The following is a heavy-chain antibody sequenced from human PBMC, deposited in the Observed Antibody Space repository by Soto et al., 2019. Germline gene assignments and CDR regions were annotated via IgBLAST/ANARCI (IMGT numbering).Heavy chain of an antibody. Sequence: EVQLLESGGGLVQPGGSLRLSCAASGFTFSSYAMNWVRQAPGKGLEWVSAISGSGGSTYYADSVTGRFTISRDNATNTLYLQMNSLRAEDTDVYYCAKEVYCSSTSCYYYMDVWGKGTTVTVSS. V-gene: IGHV3-23*01. J-gene: IGHJ6*03. CDR2: ISGSGGST. CDR1: GFTFSSYA. CDR3: AKEVYCSSTSCYYYMDV. D-gene: IGHD2-2*01.